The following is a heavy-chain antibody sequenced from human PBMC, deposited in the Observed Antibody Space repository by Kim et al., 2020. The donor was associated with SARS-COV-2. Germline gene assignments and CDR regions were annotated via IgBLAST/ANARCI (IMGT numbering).Heavy chain of an antibody. CDR2: INHSGST. V-gene: IGHV4-34*01. Sequence: SETLSLTCAVYGGSFSGYYWSWIRQPPGKGLEWIGEINHSGSTNYNPSLKSRVTISVDTSKNQFSLKLSSVTAADTAVYYCARDPKGGRSVGIWGQGTMVTVSS. CDR1: GGSFSGYY. D-gene: IGHD1-26*01. CDR3: ARDPKGGRSVGI. J-gene: IGHJ3*02.